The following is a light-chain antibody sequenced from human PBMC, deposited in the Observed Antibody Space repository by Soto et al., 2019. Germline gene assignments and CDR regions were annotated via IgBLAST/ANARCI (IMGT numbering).Light chain of an antibody. V-gene: IGKV1-27*01. Sequence: DIQMTQSPSSLSASVGDRVTITCRASQGISNHLAWYQQKPGKVPKLLIYTASTLQSGVPSRFSGSGSGTDFTLTISSLQPEDVATYFCQNYDSASATFGGGTKVEI. J-gene: IGKJ4*01. CDR1: QGISNH. CDR3: QNYDSASAT. CDR2: TAS.